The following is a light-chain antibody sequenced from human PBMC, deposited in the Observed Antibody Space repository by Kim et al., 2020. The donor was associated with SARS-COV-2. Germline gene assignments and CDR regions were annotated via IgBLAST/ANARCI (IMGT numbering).Light chain of an antibody. Sequence: PGQSVTISCTGTSSDVGSYNRVSWYQQPPGTAPKLRIYEVSNRPSGVPDRFSGSKSGNTASLTISGLQAEDEADYYCSSYTSSSTLFGGGTQLTVL. CDR3: SSYTSSSTL. J-gene: IGLJ2*01. CDR1: SSDVGSYNR. V-gene: IGLV2-18*02. CDR2: EVS.